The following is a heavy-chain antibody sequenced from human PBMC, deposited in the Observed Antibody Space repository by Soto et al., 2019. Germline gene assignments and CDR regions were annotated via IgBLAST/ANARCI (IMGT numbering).Heavy chain of an antibody. Sequence: QVQLVQSGAEVKKPGSSVKVSCKASGGTFSSYAISWVRQAPGQGLEWMGGIIPIFGTANYAQKFQGRVTITADESTSTVYMELSSLRSEDTAVYYCATLYSYGPSFDFDYWGQGTLVTVSS. CDR2: IIPIFGTA. V-gene: IGHV1-69*01. J-gene: IGHJ4*02. D-gene: IGHD3-22*01. CDR3: ATLYSYGPSFDFDY. CDR1: GGTFSSYA.